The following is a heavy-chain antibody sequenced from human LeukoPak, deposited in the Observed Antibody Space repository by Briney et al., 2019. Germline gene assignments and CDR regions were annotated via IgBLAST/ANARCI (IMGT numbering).Heavy chain of an antibody. V-gene: IGHV3-23*01. CDR1: GFTFSSYA. J-gene: IGHJ3*02. D-gene: IGHD1-26*01. CDR3: ANDEYSGSYYHQYAFDI. CDR2: ISGSGGST. Sequence: GGSLRLSCAASGFTFSSYAMSWVRQAPGKGLEWVSAISGSGGSTYYADSVKGRFTITRDNSKNTLYLQMNSLRAEDTAVYYCANDEYSGSYYHQYAFDIWGQGTMVTVSS.